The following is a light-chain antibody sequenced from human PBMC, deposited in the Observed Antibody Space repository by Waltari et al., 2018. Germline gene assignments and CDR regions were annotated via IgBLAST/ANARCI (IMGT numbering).Light chain of an antibody. CDR3: IQYNAYPLT. CDR1: QGIRND. Sequence: DIQMTQSPSSLSASVGNRVTITCRASQGIRNDLGWYQQKPEKAPKRLIYGASSLQTGVPSRFSGSGSGTEFTLRIDNLQPEDFATYYCIQYNAYPLTFGPGTKVDI. CDR2: GAS. V-gene: IGKV1-17*02. J-gene: IGKJ3*01.